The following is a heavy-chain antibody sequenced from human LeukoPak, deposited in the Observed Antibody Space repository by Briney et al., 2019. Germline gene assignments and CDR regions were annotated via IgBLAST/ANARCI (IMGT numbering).Heavy chain of an antibody. CDR3: AREDFDY. J-gene: IGHJ4*02. CDR1: GGSFSAYY. CDR2: INHSGST. Sequence: SETLSLTCAVYGGSFSAYYWNWIRQPPGKGLEWIGEINHSGSTNYNPSLKSRVTISVDTSKNQFSLKLSSVTAADTAVYYCAREDFDYWGQGTLVTVSS. V-gene: IGHV4-34*01.